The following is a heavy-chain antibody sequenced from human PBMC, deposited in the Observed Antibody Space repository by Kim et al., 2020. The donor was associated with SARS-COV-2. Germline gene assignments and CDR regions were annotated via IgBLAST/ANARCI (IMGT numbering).Heavy chain of an antibody. CDR2: ISYDGSNK. D-gene: IGHD3-9*01. V-gene: IGHV3-30*04. CDR3: ARVEGYDILTGYYLSIDY. Sequence: GGSLRLSCAASGFTFSSYAMHWVRQAPGKGLEWVAVISYDGSNKYYADSVKGRFTISRDNSKNTLYLQMNSLRAEDTAVYYCARVEGYDILTGYYLSIDYWGQGTLVTVSS. J-gene: IGHJ4*02. CDR1: GFTFSSYA.